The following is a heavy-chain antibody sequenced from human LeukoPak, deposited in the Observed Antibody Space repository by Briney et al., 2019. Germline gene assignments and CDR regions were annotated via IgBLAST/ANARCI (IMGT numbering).Heavy chain of an antibody. J-gene: IGHJ4*02. Sequence: PSETLSLTCTVSGGSISSSSYYWGWIRQPPGKGLEWIGRIYYSGSTYYNPSLKSRVTISVDTSKNQFSLKLSSVTAADTAVYYCARDLTPYRRAVAATGYWDQGTLVTVSS. CDR3: ARDLTPYRRAVAATGY. CDR2: IYYSGST. CDR1: GGSISSSSYY. D-gene: IGHD6-19*01. V-gene: IGHV4-39*07.